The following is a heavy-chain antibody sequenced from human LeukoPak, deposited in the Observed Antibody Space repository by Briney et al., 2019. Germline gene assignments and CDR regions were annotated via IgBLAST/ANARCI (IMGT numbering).Heavy chain of an antibody. CDR2: IYPGDSDT. D-gene: IGHD4-23*01. CDR3: VRGATVVTLDY. Sequence: GESLKISCKGSGYSFTNYWIGWVRQVPGKGLEWMAIIYPGDSDTRYSPSFQGQVTISADKSISTAYLQWSSLKASDTAMYYCVRGATVVTLDYWGQGTLVTVSS. V-gene: IGHV5-51*01. CDR1: GYSFTNYW. J-gene: IGHJ4*02.